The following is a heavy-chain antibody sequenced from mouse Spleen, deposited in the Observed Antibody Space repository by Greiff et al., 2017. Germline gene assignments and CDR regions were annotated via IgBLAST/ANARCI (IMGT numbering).Heavy chain of an antibody. J-gene: IGHJ3*01. CDR1: GYTFTDYN. D-gene: IGHD2-10*02. CDR2: INPNNGGT. V-gene: IGHV1-18*01. CDR3: ARGSGYGNYPFAY. Sequence: VQLQQSGPELVKPGASVKIPCKASGYTFTDYNMDWVKQSHGKSLEWIGDINPNNGGTIYNQKFKGKATLTVDKSSSTAYMELRSLTSEDTAVYYCARGSGYGNYPFAYWGQGTLVTVSA.